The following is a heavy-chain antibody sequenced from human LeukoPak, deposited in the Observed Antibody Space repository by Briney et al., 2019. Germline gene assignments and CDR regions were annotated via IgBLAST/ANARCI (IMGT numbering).Heavy chain of an antibody. V-gene: IGHV3-7*01. CDR1: GFTFSSYW. J-gene: IGHJ4*02. D-gene: IGHD2-2*03. Sequence: GGSLRLSCAASGFTFSSYWMSWVRQAPGRGLEWVVNMNQDGSQKYYVDSVKDRFTISRDNAKNSLYLQMNSLRGEDTAVYYCASGSLARGGSDYWGQGTLVTVSS. CDR2: MNQDGSQK. CDR3: ASGSLARGGSDY.